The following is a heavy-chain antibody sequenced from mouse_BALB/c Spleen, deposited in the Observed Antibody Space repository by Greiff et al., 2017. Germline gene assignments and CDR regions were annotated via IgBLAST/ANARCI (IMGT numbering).Heavy chain of an antibody. CDR2: IRNKANGYTT. Sequence: EVKLVESGGGLVQPGGSLRLSCATSGFTFTDYYMSWVRQPPGKALEWLGFIRNKANGYTTEYSASVKGRFTISRDNSQSILYLQMNTLRAEDSATYYCARDTRAMDYWGQGTSVTVSS. CDR3: ARDTRAMDY. V-gene: IGHV7-3*02. J-gene: IGHJ4*01. CDR1: GFTFTDYY.